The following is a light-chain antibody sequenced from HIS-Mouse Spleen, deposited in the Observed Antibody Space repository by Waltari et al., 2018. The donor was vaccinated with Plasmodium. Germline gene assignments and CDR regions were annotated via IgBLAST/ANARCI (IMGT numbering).Light chain of an antibody. CDR1: QSVRSN. J-gene: IGKJ3*01. CDR3: QQYNNWSFT. V-gene: IGKV3-15*01. Sequence: EIVMTQSPATLSVSPGERATLSCRASQSVRSNFAWYQQKPGQAPRLLIYGASTRATGIHARFSGSGSGTEFTLTISSLQSEDFAVYYCQQYNNWSFTFGPGTKVDIK. CDR2: GAS.